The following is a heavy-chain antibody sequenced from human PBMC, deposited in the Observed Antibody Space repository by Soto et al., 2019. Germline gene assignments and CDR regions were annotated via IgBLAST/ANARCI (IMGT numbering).Heavy chain of an antibody. CDR1: GGSFSGYY. Sequence: PSETLSLTCAVYGGSFSGYYWSWIRQPPGKGLEWIGEINHSGSTNYNPSLKSRVTISVDTSKNQFSLKLSSVTAADTAVYYCARVGQHRGFAWFDPWGQGTLVTVSS. V-gene: IGHV4-34*01. D-gene: IGHD6-13*01. CDR3: ARVGQHRGFAWFDP. CDR2: INHSGST. J-gene: IGHJ5*02.